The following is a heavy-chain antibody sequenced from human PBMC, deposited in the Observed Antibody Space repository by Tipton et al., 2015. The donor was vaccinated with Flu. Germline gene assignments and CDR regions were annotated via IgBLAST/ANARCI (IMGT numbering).Heavy chain of an antibody. Sequence: LRLSCTVSGASISSYYWSWIRQPPGKGLEWIGYIYYSGITNYNPSLKSRVTISADTSKNQFSLRLSSVTAADTAVYYCARVGGDYRDTSGFIPWFDLWGQGTLVTVSS. J-gene: IGHJ5*02. CDR2: IYYSGIT. V-gene: IGHV4-59*01. CDR3: ARVGGDYRDTSGFIPWFDL. D-gene: IGHD3-22*01. CDR1: GASISSYY.